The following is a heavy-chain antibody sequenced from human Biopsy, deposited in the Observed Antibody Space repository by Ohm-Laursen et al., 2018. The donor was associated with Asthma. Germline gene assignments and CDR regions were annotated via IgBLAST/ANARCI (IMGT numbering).Heavy chain of an antibody. CDR2: INSVFGTT. CDR3: ARKAGSCISRTCYSLDF. V-gene: IGHV1-69*01. CDR1: GGTFNTYV. D-gene: IGHD2-2*01. Sequence: SVKVSCKSLGGTFNTYVIGWVRQAPGQGLEWMGGINSVFGTTTYPQKFQDRVTITADDSTSTAYIELSSLRSEDTAVYYCARKAGSCISRTCYSLDFWGQGTLVTVSS. J-gene: IGHJ4*02.